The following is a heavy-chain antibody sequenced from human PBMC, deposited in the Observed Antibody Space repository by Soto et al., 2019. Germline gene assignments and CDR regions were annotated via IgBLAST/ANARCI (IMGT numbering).Heavy chain of an antibody. V-gene: IGHV1-69*06. J-gene: IGHJ6*02. D-gene: IGHD2-21*02. CDR1: GGTFSSYA. CDR3: ARGIVVVTAPGYYYYGMDV. CDR2: IIPIFGTA. Sequence: QVQLVQSGAEVKKPGSSVKVSCKASGGTFSSYAISWVRQAPGQGLEWMGGIIPIFGTANYAQKFQGRVTITADKSTSTAYMELSSLRSEDTAVYYCARGIVVVTAPGYYYYGMDVWGQGTTVTVSS.